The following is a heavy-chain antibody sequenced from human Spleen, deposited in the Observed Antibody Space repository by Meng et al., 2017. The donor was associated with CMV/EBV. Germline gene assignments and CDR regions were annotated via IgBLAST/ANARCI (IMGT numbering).Heavy chain of an antibody. CDR3: AREIRAPYDAFDI. V-gene: IGHV3-53*01. J-gene: IGHJ3*02. D-gene: IGHD4-17*01. CDR2: IYSGGST. CDR1: GFTVSSNY. Sequence: CAASGFTVSSNYMSWVRQAPGKGLEWVSVIYSGGSTYYADSVKGRFTISRDNSKNTLYLQMNSLRAEDTAVYYCAREIRAPYDAFDIWGQGTMVTVSS.